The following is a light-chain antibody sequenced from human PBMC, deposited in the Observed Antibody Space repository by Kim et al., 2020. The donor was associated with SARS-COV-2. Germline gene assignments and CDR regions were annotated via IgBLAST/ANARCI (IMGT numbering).Light chain of an antibody. V-gene: IGKV3-20*01. J-gene: IGKJ3*01. CDR3: HHYGTSSFT. CDR2: DTS. Sequence: EIVLTQTPGTLSLSPGDRATLSCRASQSLTYLAWYQQKPGQAPRLLIYDTSTRATGIPDRFRGGGSGTDFTLTINSLAPEEFAVYYCHHYGTSSFTFGPGTTADI. CDR1: QSLTY.